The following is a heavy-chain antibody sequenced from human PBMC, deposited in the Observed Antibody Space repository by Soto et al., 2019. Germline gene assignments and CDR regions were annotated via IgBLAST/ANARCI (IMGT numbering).Heavy chain of an antibody. Sequence: GGSLRLSCAASGFTFSSYAMSWVRQAPGKGLEWVSAISGSGGSTYYADSVKGRFTISRDNSKNTLYLQMNSLRAEDTAVYYCAKPYDSSGSIGYDAFDIWGQGTMVTVSS. CDR2: ISGSGGST. CDR3: AKPYDSSGSIGYDAFDI. CDR1: GFTFSSYA. V-gene: IGHV3-23*01. J-gene: IGHJ3*02. D-gene: IGHD3-22*01.